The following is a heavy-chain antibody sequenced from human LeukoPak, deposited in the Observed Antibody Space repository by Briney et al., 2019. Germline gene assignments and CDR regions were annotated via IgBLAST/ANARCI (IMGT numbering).Heavy chain of an antibody. CDR3: ARQWQSDYDAFDI. CDR2: IYPGDSDT. D-gene: IGHD4-17*01. V-gene: IGHV5-51*01. CDR1: GYSFTSYW. J-gene: IGHJ3*02. Sequence: GQSLKISCKGSGYSFTSYWIGWVRQMPGKGLEWMGIIYPGDSDTRYSPSFQGQVTISADKSISTAYLQWSSLKASDTAMYYCARQWQSDYDAFDIWGQGTMVTVSS.